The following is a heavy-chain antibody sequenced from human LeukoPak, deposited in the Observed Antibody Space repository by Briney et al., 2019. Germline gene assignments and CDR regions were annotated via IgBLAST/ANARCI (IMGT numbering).Heavy chain of an antibody. V-gene: IGHV3-74*01. CDR1: GFTFSDYW. J-gene: IGHJ6*02. Sequence: GGSLRLSCAASGFTFSDYWLHWVRQAPGKGLVWVSRIDSDGSDTSYADSVKGRFTISRDNAKNTLYLQINSLRADDTAVCYCTRDRRYGGMDVWGQGTTVTVSS. D-gene: IGHD1-1*01. CDR3: TRDRRYGGMDV. CDR2: IDSDGSDT.